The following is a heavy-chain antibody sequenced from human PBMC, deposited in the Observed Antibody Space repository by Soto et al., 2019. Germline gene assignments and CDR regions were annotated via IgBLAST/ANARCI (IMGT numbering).Heavy chain of an antibody. V-gene: IGHV1-18*01. Sequence: GASVKVSFKASGYTFTSYGISWVRQAPRQGLEWMGWISAYNGNTNYAQKHQGRVTMTTDTSTSTAYMELRSLRSDDTALYYCARGVGSGTYYNQYTWFDPWGQGTLVTVSS. CDR3: ARGVGSGTYYNQYTWFDP. J-gene: IGHJ5*02. D-gene: IGHD3-10*01. CDR1: GYTFTSYG. CDR2: ISAYNGNT.